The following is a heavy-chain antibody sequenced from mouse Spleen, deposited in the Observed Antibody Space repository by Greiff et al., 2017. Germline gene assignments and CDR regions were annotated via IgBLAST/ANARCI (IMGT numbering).Heavy chain of an antibody. CDR3: ARHDGYYPFDY. J-gene: IGHJ2*01. Sequence: DVMLVESGGGLVKPGGSLKLSCAASGFTFSSYAMSWVRQTPEKRLEWVATISSGGSYTYYPDSVKGRFTISRDNAKNTLYLQMSSLRSEDTAMYYCARHDGYYPFDYWGQGTTLTVSS. CDR1: GFTFSSYA. V-gene: IGHV5-9-1*01. D-gene: IGHD2-3*01. CDR2: ISSGGSYT.